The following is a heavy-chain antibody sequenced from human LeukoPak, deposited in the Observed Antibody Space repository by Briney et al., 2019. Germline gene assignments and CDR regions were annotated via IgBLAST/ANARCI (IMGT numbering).Heavy chain of an antibody. D-gene: IGHD5-18*01. J-gene: IGHJ4*02. V-gene: IGHV5-51*01. CDR2: IYPGDSDT. Sequence: PGESLKISCKGSGYSFTSYWIGWVRQMPGKGLEWMGIIYPGDSDTRYSPSFQGQVTISADKSISTAYLQWSSLKASDTAMYYCARGGYSYGYEYYFDYWGQGTLVTVSS. CDR3: ARGGYSYGYEYYFDY. CDR1: GYSFTSYW.